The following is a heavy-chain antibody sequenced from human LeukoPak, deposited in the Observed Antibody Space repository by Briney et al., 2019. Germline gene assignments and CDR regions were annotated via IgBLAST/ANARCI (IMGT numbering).Heavy chain of an antibody. CDR3: ARGSVAMIDY. CDR1: GGSISSYY. D-gene: IGHD3-22*01. Sequence: PSETLSLTCTVSGGSISSYYWSWLRQPPGKGLEWIGYIYYSGSTNYNPSLKSRVTISVDTSKNQFSLKLSSVTAADTAVYYCARGSVAMIDYWGQGTLVTVSS. J-gene: IGHJ4*02. CDR2: IYYSGST. V-gene: IGHV4-59*01.